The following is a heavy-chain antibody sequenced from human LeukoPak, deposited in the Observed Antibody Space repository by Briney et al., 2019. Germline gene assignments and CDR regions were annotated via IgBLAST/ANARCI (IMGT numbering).Heavy chain of an antibody. CDR2: ISSRGSST. CDR3: ARETGYIDY. CDR1: GFTFSDYE. V-gene: IGHV3-48*03. Sequence: GGSLRLSRSASGFTFSDYEVNWVRQAPGKGLERVSYISSRGSSTYYADSVRGRFTISRDNGKNSVYLQMSSLRVEDTAVYYCARETGYIDYWGQGTLVTVSS. D-gene: IGHD3-9*01. J-gene: IGHJ4*02.